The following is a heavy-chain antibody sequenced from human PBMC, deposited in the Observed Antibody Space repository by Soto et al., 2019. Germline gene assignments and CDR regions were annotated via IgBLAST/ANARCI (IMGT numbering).Heavy chain of an antibody. Sequence: ASVEVSFKASCYTLTIYLMILCLHAPLQWLELMGWISAYNGNTNYAEKLQGRVTMTTDTSTSTAYMELRSLRSDDTDVYYCAGNYSDSSGSGRGDFDIWGKGKMVSVSS. V-gene: IGHV1-18*01. D-gene: IGHD3-22*01. CDR3: AGNYSDSSGSGRGDFDI. CDR2: ISAYNGNT. CDR1: CYTLTIYL. J-gene: IGHJ3*02.